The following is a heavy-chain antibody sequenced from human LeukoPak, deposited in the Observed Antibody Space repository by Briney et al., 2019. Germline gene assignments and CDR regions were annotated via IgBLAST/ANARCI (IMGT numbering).Heavy chain of an antibody. V-gene: IGHV4-39*07. CDR2: IYYTGRT. CDR3: ARGVAVAGFKY. Sequence: SETLSLTCTVSGGSISSSTYYWGWIRQPPGKGLEWIGNIYYTGRTHSNPSLQSRATLSVDTSKNQFSLKLTSVTAADTALYYCARGVAVAGFKYWGQGTLVSVSS. J-gene: IGHJ4*02. CDR1: GGSISSSTYY. D-gene: IGHD6-19*01.